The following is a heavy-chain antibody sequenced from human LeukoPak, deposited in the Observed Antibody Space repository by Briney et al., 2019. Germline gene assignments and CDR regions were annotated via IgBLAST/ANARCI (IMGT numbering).Heavy chain of an antibody. CDR2: IIPIFGTA. J-gene: IGHJ4*02. CDR3: ARDSNRLLYGDYKPLDY. Sequence: ASVKVSCKASGGTFSSYAISWVRQAPGQGLEWMGGIIPIFGTANYAQKFQGRVTITADESTSTAYMELSSLRSEGTAVYYCARDSNRLLYGDYKPLDYWGQGTLVTVSS. V-gene: IGHV1-69*13. CDR1: GGTFSSYA. D-gene: IGHD4-17*01.